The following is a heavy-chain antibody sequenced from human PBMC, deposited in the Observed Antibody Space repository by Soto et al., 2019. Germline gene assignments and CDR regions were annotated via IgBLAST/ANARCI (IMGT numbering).Heavy chain of an antibody. Sequence: GASVKVFCKASGYTFTSYYMHWVRQAPGQGLEWMGIINPSGGSTSYAQKFQGRVTMTRDTSTSTVYMELSSLRSEDTAVYYCARLAAAGTKTYYYYGMDVWGQGTTVTVSS. CDR1: GYTFTSYY. V-gene: IGHV1-46*01. CDR2: INPSGGST. J-gene: IGHJ6*02. CDR3: ARLAAAGTKTYYYYGMDV. D-gene: IGHD6-13*01.